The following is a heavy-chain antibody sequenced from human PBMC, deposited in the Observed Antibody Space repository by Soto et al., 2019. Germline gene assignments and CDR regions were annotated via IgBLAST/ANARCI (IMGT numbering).Heavy chain of an antibody. CDR1: GGSISSSSYY. V-gene: IGHV4-39*01. J-gene: IGHJ5*02. D-gene: IGHD3-16*01. CDR3: ERRNYEGAWFDP. Sequence: QLQLQESGPGLVKPSETLSLTCTVSGGSISSSSYYWGWIRQPPGKGLEWIGSIYYSGSTYYNPSLKSQVTKSVHTSKNQCSLKLSSVTAADTAVYYCERRNYEGAWFDPWGQGTLVTVSS. CDR2: IYYSGST.